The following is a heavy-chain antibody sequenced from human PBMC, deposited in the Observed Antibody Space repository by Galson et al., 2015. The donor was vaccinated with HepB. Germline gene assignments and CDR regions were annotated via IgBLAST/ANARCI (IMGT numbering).Heavy chain of an antibody. CDR2: ISGSGGST. D-gene: IGHD3-3*01. Sequence: SLRLSCAASGFTFSRYAMSWVRQAPGKGLEWVSAISGSGGSTYYADSVKGRFTISRDNSKNTLYLQMNSLRAEDTAVYYCAKLSRASITIFGVVVDYWGQGTLVTVSS. CDR3: AKLSRASITIFGVVVDY. CDR1: GFTFSRYA. J-gene: IGHJ4*02. V-gene: IGHV3-23*01.